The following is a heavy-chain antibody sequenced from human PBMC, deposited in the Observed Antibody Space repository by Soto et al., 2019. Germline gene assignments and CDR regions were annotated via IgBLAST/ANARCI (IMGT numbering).Heavy chain of an antibody. CDR1: GFTFSSYW. J-gene: IGHJ4*02. V-gene: IGHV3-7*03. Sequence: EVQLVESGGGLVQPGGSLRLSCAASGFTFSSYWMSWVRQAPGKGLEWVANIKQDGSEKYYVDSVKGRFTISRDNAKNSLYLQMNSLRAEDTATYYCARESQNYLWGSYPDYWGQGTLVTVSS. CDR2: IKQDGSEK. CDR3: ARESQNYLWGSYPDY. D-gene: IGHD3-16*02.